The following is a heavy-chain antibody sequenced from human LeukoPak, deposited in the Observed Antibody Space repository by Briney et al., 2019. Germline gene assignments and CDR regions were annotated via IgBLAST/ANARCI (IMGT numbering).Heavy chain of an antibody. CDR2: IYTSGST. Sequence: SETLSLTCTVSGGSISSYYWSWIRQPPGKGLERIGYIYTSGSTNYNPSLKSRVTISVDTSKNQFSLKLSSVTAADTAVYYCARSSIAALLDYWGQGTLVTVSS. CDR1: GGSISSYY. D-gene: IGHD6-6*01. CDR3: ARSSIAALLDY. J-gene: IGHJ4*02. V-gene: IGHV4-4*09.